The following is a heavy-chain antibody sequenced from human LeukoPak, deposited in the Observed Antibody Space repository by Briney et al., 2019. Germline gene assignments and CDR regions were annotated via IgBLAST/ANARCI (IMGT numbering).Heavy chain of an antibody. CDR1: GYSFTSYW. J-gene: IGHJ4*02. D-gene: IGHD5-18*01. CDR2: IYPGDSDT. Sequence: GESLKISCKGSGYSFTSYWIGWVRQMPGKGLEWMGIIYPGDSDTRYSLSFQGQVTISADKSISTAYLQWSSLKASDTAMYYCASRGVGYSYGYGFDYWGQGTLVTVSS. CDR3: ASRGVGYSYGYGFDY. V-gene: IGHV5-51*01.